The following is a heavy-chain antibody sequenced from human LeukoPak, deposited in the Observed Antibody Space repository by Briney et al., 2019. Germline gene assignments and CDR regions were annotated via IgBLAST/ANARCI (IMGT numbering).Heavy chain of an antibody. CDR2: NYYSGST. D-gene: IGHD3-3*01. CDR3: AREANYDFWSGLDY. CDR1: GGSISSGDYY. V-gene: IGHV4-30-4*01. J-gene: IGHJ4*02. Sequence: SQTLSLTCTVSGGSISSGDYYWSWIRQPPGKGLEWIGYNYYSGSTYYNPSLKSRVTISVDTSKNQFSLKLSSVTAADTAVYYCAREANYDFWSGLDYWGQGTLVTVSS.